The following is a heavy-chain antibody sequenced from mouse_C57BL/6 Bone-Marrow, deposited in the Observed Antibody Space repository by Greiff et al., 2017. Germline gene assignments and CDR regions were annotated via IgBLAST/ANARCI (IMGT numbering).Heavy chain of an antibody. V-gene: IGHV1-52*01. J-gene: IGHJ3*01. CDR2: IDPSDSET. CDR3: ARGGYSSWFAY. Sequence: QVQLQQPGAELVRPGSSVKLSCKASGYTFTSYWMHWVKQRPIQGLEWIGNIDPSDSETHYNQKFKDKATLTVDKSSSTAYMQLSSLTSEDSAVYYCARGGYSSWFAYGGQGTLVTVSA. D-gene: IGHD2-3*01. CDR1: GYTFTSYW.